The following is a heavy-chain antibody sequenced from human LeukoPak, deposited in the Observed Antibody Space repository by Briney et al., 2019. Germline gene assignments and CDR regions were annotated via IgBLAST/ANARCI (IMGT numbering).Heavy chain of an antibody. CDR2: IYTSGST. J-gene: IGHJ4*02. CDR3: ARDTPYYYGSGSYYGGQQFDY. D-gene: IGHD3-10*01. Sequence: SETLSLTCTVSGGSISSYYWSWIRQPAGKGLEWIGRIYTSGSTNYNPSLKSRVTMSVDTSKNQFSLKLSSVPAADTAVYSCARDTPYYYGSGSYYGGQQFDYWGQGTLVTVSS. V-gene: IGHV4-4*07. CDR1: GGSISSYY.